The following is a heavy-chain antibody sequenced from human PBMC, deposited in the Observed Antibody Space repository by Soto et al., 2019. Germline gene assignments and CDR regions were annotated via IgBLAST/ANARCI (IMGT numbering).Heavy chain of an antibody. CDR3: ARARFDSWSHIYYGLDV. D-gene: IGHD3-3*01. V-gene: IGHV4-34*01. CDR1: GGSFSAYS. CDR2: ITHGGST. Sequence: PSETLSLTCGVYGGSFSAYSWTWLRQSPGKGLEWIGEITHGGSTDYNPALKSRLVMSVDTSKNQFSLRVTSVTAADAAVYLCARARFDSWSHIYYGLDVWGQGTTVTVSS. J-gene: IGHJ6*02.